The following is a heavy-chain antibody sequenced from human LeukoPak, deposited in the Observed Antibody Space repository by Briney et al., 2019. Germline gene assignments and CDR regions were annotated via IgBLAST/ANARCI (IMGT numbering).Heavy chain of an antibody. J-gene: IGHJ4*02. CDR1: GFTFSDYY. CDR2: ISSSGSAR. D-gene: IGHD3-9*01. CDR3: AREGSSLTGVHY. V-gene: IGHV3-11*01. Sequence: KPGGSLRLSCVAPGFTFSDYYMSWIRQAPGKGLEWVSYISSSGSARYYTDSVNGRFTISRDNAKTSLYLQMNSLRAEDTAVYYCAREGSSLTGVHYWGQGTLVTVSS.